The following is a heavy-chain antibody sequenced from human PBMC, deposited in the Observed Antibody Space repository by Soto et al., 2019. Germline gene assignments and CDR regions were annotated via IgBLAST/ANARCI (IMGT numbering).Heavy chain of an antibody. CDR2: ISYDGSNK. CDR1: GFTFSSYA. J-gene: IGHJ5*02. V-gene: IGHV3-30-3*01. CDR3: ARGVSGRCFDP. Sequence: QVQLVESGGGVVQPGRSLRLSCAASGFTFSSYAMHWVRQAPGKGLEWVAVISYDGSNKYYADSVKCRFTISRDNSKNSLYLQMNSLRAEETAVYYCARGVSGRCFDPWGQGPMLTVSS.